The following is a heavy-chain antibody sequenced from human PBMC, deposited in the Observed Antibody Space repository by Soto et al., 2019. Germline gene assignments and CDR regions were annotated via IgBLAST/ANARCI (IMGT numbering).Heavy chain of an antibody. D-gene: IGHD5-12*01. CDR1: GFTFSSYG. CDR2: IAYDGSNK. CDR3: ATRYTDYNYVRVDY. V-gene: IGHV3-30*03. J-gene: IGHJ4*02. Sequence: QVQLVESGGGVVQPGRSLRLSCVASGFTFSSYGMHWVRQAPGKGLEWVGVIAYDGSNKWYADSVKGRFTISTDNSRNTLYLQMNSLRAEDTAVYYCATRYTDYNYVRVDYWGQGTLVTVSS.